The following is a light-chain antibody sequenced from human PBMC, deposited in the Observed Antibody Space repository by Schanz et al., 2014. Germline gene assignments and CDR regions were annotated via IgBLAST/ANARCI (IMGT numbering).Light chain of an antibody. CDR1: QSVSSSY. CDR2: DAS. J-gene: IGKJ5*01. Sequence: EIVLTQSPGTLSLSPGERATLSCRASQSVSSSYLAWYQQKPGQAPRLLIYDASKMATGIPARFSGSGSGTDFTLTISSLEPEDFAVYYCQQCGSSPPITFGQGTRLESK. CDR3: QQCGSSPPIT. V-gene: IGKV3-20*01.